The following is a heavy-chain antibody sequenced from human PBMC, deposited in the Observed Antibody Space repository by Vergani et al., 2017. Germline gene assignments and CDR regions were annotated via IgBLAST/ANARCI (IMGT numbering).Heavy chain of an antibody. CDR3: AGPQGTSAYYYGGFDY. V-gene: IGHV3-23*04. D-gene: IGHD3-22*01. CDR1: GFIFSTYA. Sequence: EVQLVESGGGLVQPGGSLRLSCTASGFIFSTYAMSWVRPAPGKGLEWVSGISASGAPTYYADSVKGRVTISRDNSKNTLYLQMNSLRVEDTAIYYCAGPQGTSAYYYGGFDYWGQGILVTVSS. J-gene: IGHJ4*02. CDR2: ISASGAPT.